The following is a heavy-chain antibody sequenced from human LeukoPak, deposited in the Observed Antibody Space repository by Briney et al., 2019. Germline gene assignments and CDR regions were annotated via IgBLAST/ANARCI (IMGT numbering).Heavy chain of an antibody. D-gene: IGHD1-1*01. Sequence: ASVKVSCKASGFVFTGYGFTWARQAPGQGLEWMGWISANDGKIHYSERHQGRVTMSTDTVTSTVYMELRSLRSDDTAVYYCARELHVERDDYWGQGTLVTVSS. CDR3: ARELHVERDDY. V-gene: IGHV1-18*01. CDR1: GFVFTGYG. CDR2: ISANDGKI. J-gene: IGHJ4*02.